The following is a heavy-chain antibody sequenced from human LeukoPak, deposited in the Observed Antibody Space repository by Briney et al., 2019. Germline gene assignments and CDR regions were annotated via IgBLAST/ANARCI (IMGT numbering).Heavy chain of an antibody. CDR1: GFTLSNNW. D-gene: IGHD6-19*01. CDR3: ARETPDSSGWD. V-gene: IGHV3-7*01. CDR2: IKQDGSEK. J-gene: IGHJ4*02. Sequence: GGSLRLSCAASGFTLSNNWMSWVRQAPGKGLEWVANIKQDGSEKNYVDSVKGPFTISRDNAKNSLSLQMNSLRAEDTAVYYCARETPDSSGWDWGQGTLVTVSS.